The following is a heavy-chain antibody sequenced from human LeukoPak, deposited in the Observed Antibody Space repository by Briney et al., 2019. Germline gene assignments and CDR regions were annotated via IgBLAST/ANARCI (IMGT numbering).Heavy chain of an antibody. J-gene: IGHJ4*02. CDR3: ARDYYDSSGLFDY. D-gene: IGHD3-22*01. CDR1: GFTFSSYA. Sequence: GGSLRLSCAASGFTFSSYAMHWVRQAPGKGLEWVAVISYDGSNKYYADSVKGRFTISRDNSKNTLYLQMNSLRAEDTAVYYCARDYYDSSGLFDYWGQGTLVTVSS. CDR2: ISYDGSNK. V-gene: IGHV3-30-3*01.